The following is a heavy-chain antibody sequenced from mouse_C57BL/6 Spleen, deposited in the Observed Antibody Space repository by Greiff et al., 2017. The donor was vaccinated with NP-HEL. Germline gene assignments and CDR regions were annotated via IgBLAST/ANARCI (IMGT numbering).Heavy chain of an antibody. CDR2: IYPRSGNT. CDR1: GYTFTSYG. V-gene: IGHV1-81*01. CDR3: ARSRDYDGYYYAMDY. D-gene: IGHD2-4*01. Sequence: QVHVKQSGAELARPGASVKLSCKASGYTFTSYGISWVKQRTGQGLEWIGEIYPRSGNTYYNEKFKGKATLTADKSSSTAYMELRSLTSEDSAVYFCARSRDYDGYYYAMDYWGQGTSVTVSS. J-gene: IGHJ4*01.